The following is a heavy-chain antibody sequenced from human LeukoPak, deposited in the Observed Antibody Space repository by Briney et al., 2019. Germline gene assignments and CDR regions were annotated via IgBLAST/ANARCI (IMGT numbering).Heavy chain of an antibody. J-gene: IGHJ4*02. Sequence: SETLSLTCALYGGSFSGYYWSWIRKPPGKGLEWIGYIYYSGSTNYNPSLKSRVTISVDTSKNQFSLKLSSVTAADTAVYYCARSEYYDSSGYLDYWGQGTLVTVSS. CDR1: GGSFSGYY. CDR2: IYYSGST. CDR3: ARSEYYDSSGYLDY. D-gene: IGHD3-22*01. V-gene: IGHV4-59*01.